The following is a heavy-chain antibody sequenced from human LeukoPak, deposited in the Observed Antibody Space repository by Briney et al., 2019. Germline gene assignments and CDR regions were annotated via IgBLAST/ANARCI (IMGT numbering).Heavy chain of an antibody. D-gene: IGHD3-22*01. J-gene: IGHJ5*02. Sequence: GASVKVSCKASGYTFTSYYMHWVRQAPGQGLEWMGIINPSGGSTSYAQKFQGRATMTRDTSTSTVYMELSSLRSEDTAVYYCARDRYYDSSGYSAINWFDPWGQGTLVTVSS. CDR2: INPSGGST. CDR3: ARDRYYDSSGYSAINWFDP. CDR1: GYTFTSYY. V-gene: IGHV1-46*01.